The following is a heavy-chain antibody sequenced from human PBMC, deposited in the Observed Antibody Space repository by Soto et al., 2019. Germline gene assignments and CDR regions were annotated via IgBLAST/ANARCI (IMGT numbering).Heavy chain of an antibody. CDR3: AGGTGLGTVTPYYYYGMDV. D-gene: IGHD4-4*01. J-gene: IGHJ6*02. CDR1: GGTFSSYA. Sequence: ASVKVSCKASGGTFSSYAISWVRQAPGQGLEWMGGIIPIFGTANYAQKFQGRVTITADESTSTAYMELSSLRSEDTAVYYCAGGTGLGTVTPYYYYGMDVWGQGTTVTVSS. V-gene: IGHV1-69*13. CDR2: IIPIFGTA.